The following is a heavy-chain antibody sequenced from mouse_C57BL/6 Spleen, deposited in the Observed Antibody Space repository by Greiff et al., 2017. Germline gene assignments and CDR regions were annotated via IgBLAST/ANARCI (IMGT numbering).Heavy chain of an antibody. CDR2: ISDGGSYT. D-gene: IGHD2-3*01. CDR1: GFTFSSYA. J-gene: IGHJ3*01. V-gene: IGHV5-4*01. Sequence: EVKVVESGGGLVKPGGSLKLSCAASGFTFSSYAMSWVRQTPEKRLEWVATISDGGSYTYYPDNVKGRFTISRDNAKNNLYLQMSHLKSEDTAMYYCARDRDDGYPFAYWGQGTLVTVSA. CDR3: ARDRDDGYPFAY.